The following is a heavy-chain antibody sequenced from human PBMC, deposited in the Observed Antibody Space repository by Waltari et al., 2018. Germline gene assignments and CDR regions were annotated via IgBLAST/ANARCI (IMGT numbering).Heavy chain of an antibody. V-gene: IGHV1-69-2*01. CDR2: RDPENGAT. J-gene: IGHJ4*02. CDR3: ANSMSGPRVQ. D-gene: IGHD3-3*01. Sequence: EAQLIQSGAQVKSPGATVKVSCKAFGYIFTDYYMHWMQQVPGQGPEWMARRDPENGATEFADRFQGRLTVTADTSTDTAYMELSGLTSEDTATYYCANSMSGPRVQWGQGTQVTVSP. CDR1: GYIFTDYY.